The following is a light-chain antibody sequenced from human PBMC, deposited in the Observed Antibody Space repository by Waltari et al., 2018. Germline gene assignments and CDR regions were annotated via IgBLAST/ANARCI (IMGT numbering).Light chain of an antibody. Sequence: EIVLTQTPGTLSLSPGERATPSCRASQTVNNTYLAWYQQKHGQAPRLLLYGGANRATGVPDRFSLSGSGRDFILSISRLEPDDFAVYYCQQYGSSPTFGQGPSWRS. CDR3: QQYGSSPT. V-gene: IGKV3-20*01. CDR2: GGA. CDR1: QTVNNTY. J-gene: IGKJ2*01.